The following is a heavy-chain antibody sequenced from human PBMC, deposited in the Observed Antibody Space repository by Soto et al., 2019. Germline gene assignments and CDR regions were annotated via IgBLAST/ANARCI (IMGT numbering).Heavy chain of an antibody. D-gene: IGHD6-19*01. J-gene: IGHJ4*02. CDR1: GFTFSSYG. Sequence: QVQLVESGGGVVQPGRSLRLSCAASGFTFSSYGMHWVRQAPGKGLEWVAVISYDGSNKYYADSVKGRFTISRDNSKNTLYLQLNSLRAEDTAVYYCAKDYSGSGWYFFDYWGQGTLVTVSS. CDR3: AKDYSGSGWYFFDY. CDR2: ISYDGSNK. V-gene: IGHV3-30*18.